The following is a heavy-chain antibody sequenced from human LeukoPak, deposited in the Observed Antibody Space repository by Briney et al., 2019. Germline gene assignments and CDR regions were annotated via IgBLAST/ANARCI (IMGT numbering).Heavy chain of an antibody. V-gene: IGHV4-59*12. J-gene: IGHJ5*02. Sequence: SETLSLTCTVSGGSISSYYWSWIRQPPGKGLEWIGYIYYSGSTNYNPSLKSRVTISVDTSKNQFSLKLSSVTAADTAVYYCARSSSTIWDRKDCNWFDPWGQGTLVTVSS. CDR2: IYYSGST. CDR3: ARSSSTIWDRKDCNWFDP. D-gene: IGHD3-3*01. CDR1: GGSISSYY.